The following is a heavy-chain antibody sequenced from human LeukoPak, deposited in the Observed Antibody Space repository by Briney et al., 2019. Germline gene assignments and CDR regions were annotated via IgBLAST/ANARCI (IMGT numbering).Heavy chain of an antibody. D-gene: IGHD3-3*01. V-gene: IGHV4-34*01. CDR1: GGSFRAYY. Sequence: SETLSLTCVAYGGSFRAYYWSWVRQPPGKGLEWIGEINESGATNYNPSLKSRLTMSVATSKNQFSLKLSSVTAADTAIYYGVSSRRYSDVWRWFFGYWGQGTLVTVSS. J-gene: IGHJ4*02. CDR3: VSSRRYSDVWRWFFGY. CDR2: INESGAT.